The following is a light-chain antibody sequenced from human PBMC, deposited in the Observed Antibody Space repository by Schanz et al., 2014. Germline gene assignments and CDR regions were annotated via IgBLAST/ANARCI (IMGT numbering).Light chain of an antibody. V-gene: IGKV3-20*01. J-gene: IGKJ1*01. CDR2: GAS. CDR1: QSVSGSY. CDR3: QQYTNYSPT. Sequence: EIVLTQSPGTLSLSPGERATLSCRASQSVSGSYLAWYQQKPGQAPWLLIYGASRRATGIPDRFSGSGSGTDFTLTISSLQPDDIATYYCQQYTNYSPTFGQGTKVEI.